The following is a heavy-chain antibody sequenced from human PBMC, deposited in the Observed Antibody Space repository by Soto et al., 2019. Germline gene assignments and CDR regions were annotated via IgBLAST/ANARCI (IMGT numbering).Heavy chain of an antibody. CDR3: AKVIWIAAAGPNWFDP. CDR1: GFTFSSYA. J-gene: IGHJ5*02. D-gene: IGHD6-13*01. CDR2: ISGSGGSA. Sequence: PGGSLRLSCAASGFTFSSYAMSWVRQAPGKGLEWVSAISGSGGSAYYADSVKGRFTISRDNSKNTLYLQMNSLRAEDTAVYYCAKVIWIAAAGPNWFDPWGQGTLVTVSS. V-gene: IGHV3-23*01.